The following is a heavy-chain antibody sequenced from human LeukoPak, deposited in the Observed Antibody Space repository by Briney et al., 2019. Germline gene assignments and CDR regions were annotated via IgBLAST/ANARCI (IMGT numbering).Heavy chain of an antibody. CDR3: AKVFSP. CDR1: GFTLSSYG. Sequence: GRSLRLSCAASGFTLSSYGMHWVRQAPGKGLEWVAVISYDGSNKYYADSVKGRFAISRDNSKNTLYLQMNSLRAEDTAVYYCAKVFSPWGQGTLVTVSS. V-gene: IGHV3-30*18. J-gene: IGHJ5*02. CDR2: ISYDGSNK.